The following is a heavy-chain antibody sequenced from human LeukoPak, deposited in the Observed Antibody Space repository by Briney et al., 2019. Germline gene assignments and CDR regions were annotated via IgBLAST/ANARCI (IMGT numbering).Heavy chain of an antibody. D-gene: IGHD3-22*01. CDR1: GGSISSYY. Sequence: PSETLSLTCTVSGGSISSYYWSWIRQPAGKGLEWIGRIYTSGSTNYNPSLKSRVTMSVDTSKNQFYLKLSSVTAADTAVYCCARGTSEVVKGAFDIWGQGTMVTVSS. CDR2: IYTSGST. CDR3: ARGTSEVVKGAFDI. J-gene: IGHJ3*02. V-gene: IGHV4-4*07.